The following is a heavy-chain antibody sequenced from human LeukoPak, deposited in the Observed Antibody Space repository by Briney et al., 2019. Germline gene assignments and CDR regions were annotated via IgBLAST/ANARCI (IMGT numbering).Heavy chain of an antibody. CDR2: ISWNSGSI. Sequence: GGSLRLSCAASGFTFDDYAMHWVRQAPGKGLEWVSGISWNSGSIVYADSVKGRFTISRDNTNNSLYLQMHSLRAEDTAVYYCARADWDTAMIDYWGQGTLVTVSS. V-gene: IGHV3-9*01. J-gene: IGHJ4*02. D-gene: IGHD5-18*01. CDR3: ARADWDTAMIDY. CDR1: GFTFDDYA.